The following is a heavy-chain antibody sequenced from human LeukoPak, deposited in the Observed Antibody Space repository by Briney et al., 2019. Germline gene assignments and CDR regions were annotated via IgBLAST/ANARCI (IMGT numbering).Heavy chain of an antibody. V-gene: IGHV3-30-3*01. CDR2: RSHDGGIE. Sequence: PGTSLRLSCAASGFPFGRYAVHWVRQAPGKGLEWVALRSHDGGIEDYADSVKGRFTISRDNSRNTLYLQMNSLKPEDTAVYYCARGRRWFGELLFDYWGQGTLVTVSS. CDR1: GFPFGRYA. D-gene: IGHD3-10*01. J-gene: IGHJ4*02. CDR3: ARGRRWFGELLFDY.